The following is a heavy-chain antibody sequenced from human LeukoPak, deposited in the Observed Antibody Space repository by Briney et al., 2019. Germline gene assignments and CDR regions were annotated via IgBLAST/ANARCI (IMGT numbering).Heavy chain of an antibody. Sequence: PGGSLRLSCAASGFTFSDSYMTWVRQAPGKGLEWVSSISSSSSYIYYADSVKGRFTISRDNAKNSLYLQMNSLRAEDTAVYYCAELGITMIGGVWGKGTTVTISS. J-gene: IGHJ6*04. V-gene: IGHV3-21*01. D-gene: IGHD3-10*02. CDR2: ISSSSSYI. CDR1: GFTFSDSY. CDR3: AELGITMIGGV.